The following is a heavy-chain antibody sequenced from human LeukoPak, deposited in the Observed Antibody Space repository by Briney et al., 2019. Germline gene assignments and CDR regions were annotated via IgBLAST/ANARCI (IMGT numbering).Heavy chain of an antibody. CDR1: GGSISSY. Sequence: SETLSLTCTVSGGSISSYWSWIRQPAGKGLEWIGRIYGSGSTNYNPSLKSRVTMSLDTSKNQFSLKLSSVTAADTAVYYCARDSGTTGEVRFEPWGQGTLVTVSS. CDR3: ARDSGTTGEVRFEP. J-gene: IGHJ5*02. V-gene: IGHV4-4*07. CDR2: IYGSGST. D-gene: IGHD3-10*01.